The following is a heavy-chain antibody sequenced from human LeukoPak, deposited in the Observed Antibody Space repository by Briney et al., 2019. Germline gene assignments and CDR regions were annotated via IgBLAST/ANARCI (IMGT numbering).Heavy chain of an antibody. CDR1: GGAFSSYA. CDR2: IIPILGIA. J-gene: IGHJ3*02. V-gene: IGHV1-69*04. CDR3: AREPLDRAFDI. Sequence: SVKVSCKASGGAFSSYAISWVRQAPGQGLEWMGRIIPILGIANYAQKFQGRVTITADKSTSTAYMELSSLRSEDTAVYYCAREPLDRAFDIWGQGTMVTVSS.